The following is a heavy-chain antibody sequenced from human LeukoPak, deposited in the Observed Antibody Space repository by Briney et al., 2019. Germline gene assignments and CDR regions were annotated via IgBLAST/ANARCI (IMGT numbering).Heavy chain of an antibody. CDR3: ARLDCAADTCYNY. CDR1: GDSISSDY. D-gene: IGHD2-15*01. V-gene: IGHV4-59*08. J-gene: IGHJ4*02. CDR2: INYSGSS. Sequence: SETLSPTCIVSGDSISSDYWSWIRQPPGKGLEWIGNINYSGSSNYNPSLKSRVILSIDTSKNEVSLNLRSVTAADTAVYYCARLDCAADTCYNYWGQGTLVTVSS.